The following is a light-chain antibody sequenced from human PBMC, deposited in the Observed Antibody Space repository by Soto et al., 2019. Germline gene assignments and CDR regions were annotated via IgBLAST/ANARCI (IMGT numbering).Light chain of an antibody. J-gene: IGKJ1*01. V-gene: IGKV1-5*01. CDR2: DVS. Sequence: DIQMTQSPSSLSASVGDRVTITCRASQSISSYLNWYQQKPGKAPKLVIYDVSSLQIGVPSRFSGSGSGTEFSLTISSLQPDDIATYYCQQYNTFWTFGQGTKVDIK. CDR1: QSISSY. CDR3: QQYNTFWT.